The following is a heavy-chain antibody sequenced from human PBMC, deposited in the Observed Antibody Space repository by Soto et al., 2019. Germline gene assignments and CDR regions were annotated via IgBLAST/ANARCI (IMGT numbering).Heavy chain of an antibody. CDR2: NNAGDGNT. V-gene: IGHV1-3*01. D-gene: IGHD3-3*01. J-gene: IGHJ4*02. CDR3: ARDLVRSLEWTYMYYFDH. Sequence: ASVKVSCKASGYTFNTYAIHWVRQAPGQSLEWMGWNNAGDGNTKYSQKFQGRVTITSDTSASTAYMELSSLRSEDTAVYYCARDLVRSLEWTYMYYFDHWGQGTLVTVSS. CDR1: GYTFNTYA.